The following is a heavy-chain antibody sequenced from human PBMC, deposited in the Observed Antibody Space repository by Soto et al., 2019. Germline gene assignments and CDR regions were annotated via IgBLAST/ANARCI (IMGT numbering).Heavy chain of an antibody. J-gene: IGHJ3*01. Sequence: GQLVESGGDFVQPGESVRLSCVASQFPFDVYSMHWVRQAPGKGLEWVSYIRHTTSATFYADAVKGRFTISRDNRKNSLFLQMNSLRDDDTGVYFCARDRGSSGMFELDVWGPGRLVTASS. D-gene: IGHD6-19*01. CDR2: IRHTTSAT. CDR3: ARDRGSSGMFELDV. CDR1: QFPFDVYS. V-gene: IGHV3-48*02.